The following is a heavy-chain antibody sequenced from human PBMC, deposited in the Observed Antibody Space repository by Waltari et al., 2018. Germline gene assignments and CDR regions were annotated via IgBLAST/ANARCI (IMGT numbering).Heavy chain of an antibody. Sequence: QLQLQESGPGLVKPSETLSLTCTVSGGSISSSSYYWGWIRQPPGKGLEWIGSIYYSGSTYYNPSLKSRVTISVDTSKNQFSLKLSSVTAADTAVYYCARGKGKEDVREWRWFDPWGRGTLVTVSS. CDR1: GGSISSSSYY. V-gene: IGHV4-39*07. CDR2: IYYSGST. J-gene: IGHJ5*02. D-gene: IGHD3-10*02. CDR3: ARGKGKEDVREWRWFDP.